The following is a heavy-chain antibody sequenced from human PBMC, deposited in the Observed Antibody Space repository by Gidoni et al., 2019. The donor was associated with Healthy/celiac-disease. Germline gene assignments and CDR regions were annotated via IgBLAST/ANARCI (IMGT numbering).Heavy chain of an antibody. J-gene: IGHJ4*02. V-gene: IGHV1-2*04. CDR3: ARGVDTAMVNFDY. Sequence: QVQLVQSGAAVTKPGASVKFSCKASGYTFTVYYMPWVRQAPGTGLEWMGWINPNSGGTNYAQKFKGWGTMNRDTSISTAYMELSRLRSDDTDVYYCARGVDTAMVNFDYWGQGTLVTVS. CDR2: INPNSGGT. CDR1: GYTFTVYY. D-gene: IGHD5-18*01.